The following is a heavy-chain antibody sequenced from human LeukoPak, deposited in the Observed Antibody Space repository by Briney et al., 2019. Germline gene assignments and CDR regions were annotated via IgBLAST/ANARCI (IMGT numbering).Heavy chain of an antibody. CDR1: GGSISSGGYS. J-gene: IGHJ4*02. Sequence: SETLSLTCAVSGGSISSGGYSWSWIRQPPGKGLEWIGYIYHSGSTYYNPSLKSRVTISVDRSKNQFSLKLSSVTAADTAVYYCARVAYGDYGEPRAYWGQGTLVTVSS. CDR3: ARVAYGDYGEPRAY. CDR2: IYHSGST. D-gene: IGHD4-17*01. V-gene: IGHV4-30-2*01.